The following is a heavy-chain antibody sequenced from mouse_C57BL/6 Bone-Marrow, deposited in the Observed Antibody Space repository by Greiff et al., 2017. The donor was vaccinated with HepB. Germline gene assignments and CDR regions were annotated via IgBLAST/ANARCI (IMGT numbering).Heavy chain of an antibody. CDR2: IDPSDSET. Sequence: QVQLQQPGAELVRPGSSVKLSCKASGYTFTSYWMHWVKQRPIQGLEWIGNIDPSDSETHYNQKFKDKATLTVDKSSSTAYMQLSSLTSEDYAVYYCARAWDYGSSSYWYFDVWGTGTTVTVSS. J-gene: IGHJ1*03. V-gene: IGHV1-52*01. CDR1: GYTFTSYW. D-gene: IGHD1-1*01. CDR3: ARAWDYGSSSYWYFDV.